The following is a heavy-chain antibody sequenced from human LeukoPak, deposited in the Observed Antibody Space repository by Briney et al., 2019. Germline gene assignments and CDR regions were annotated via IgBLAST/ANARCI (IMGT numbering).Heavy chain of an antibody. J-gene: IGHJ3*02. CDR1: GYSISSGYY. Sequence: SETLSLTCAVSGYSISSGYYWGWIRQPPGKGLEWIGSIYHSGSTYYNPSLKSRVTISVDTSRNQFSLKLSSVTAADTAMYYCARDHCSGSSCYRGSTNAFDIWGQGTMVTVSS. V-gene: IGHV4-38-2*02. CDR2: IYHSGST. D-gene: IGHD2-2*02. CDR3: ARDHCSGSSCYRGSTNAFDI.